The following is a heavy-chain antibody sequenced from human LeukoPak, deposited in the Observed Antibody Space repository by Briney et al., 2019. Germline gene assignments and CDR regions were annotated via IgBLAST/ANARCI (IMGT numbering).Heavy chain of an antibody. CDR3: ARLLWCGELACAFDI. Sequence: SETLSLTCTVSGGSISSYYWSWIRQPPGKGLEWIGYIYYSGSTNYNPSLKSRVTISVDTSKNQFSLKLSSVTAADTAVYYCARLLWCGELACAFDIWGQGTMVTVSS. D-gene: IGHD3-10*01. J-gene: IGHJ3*02. CDR2: IYYSGST. CDR1: GGSISSYY. V-gene: IGHV4-59*08.